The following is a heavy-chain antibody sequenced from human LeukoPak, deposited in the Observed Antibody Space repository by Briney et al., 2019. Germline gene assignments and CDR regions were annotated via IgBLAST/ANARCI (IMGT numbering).Heavy chain of an antibody. CDR2: INPEGSQT. CDR3: AAWTDRGYNF. Sequence: GDSLRLSCAASGFSFRWSWMNWVRQAPGKGLQWVANINPEGSQTRFVDSVMGRFTMSKDNVKNSLYLQMNSLRVEDTAVFYCAAWTDRGYNFWGQGTVVTVSS. D-gene: IGHD5-24*01. CDR1: GFSFRWSW. V-gene: IGHV3-7*01. J-gene: IGHJ4*02.